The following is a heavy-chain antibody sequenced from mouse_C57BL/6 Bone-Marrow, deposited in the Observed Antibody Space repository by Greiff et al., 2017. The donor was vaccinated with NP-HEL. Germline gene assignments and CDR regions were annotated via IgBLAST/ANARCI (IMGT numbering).Heavy chain of an antibody. CDR2: ISNGGGST. CDR3: ARPSGTGYAMDY. J-gene: IGHJ4*01. V-gene: IGHV5-12*01. D-gene: IGHD4-1*01. CDR1: GFTFSDYY. Sequence: EVKLMESGGGLVQPGGSLKLSCAASGFTFSDYYMYWVRQTPEKRLEWVAYISNGGGSTYYPDTVKGRFTISRDNAKNTLYLQMSRLKSEDTAMYYCARPSGTGYAMDYWGQGTSVTVSS.